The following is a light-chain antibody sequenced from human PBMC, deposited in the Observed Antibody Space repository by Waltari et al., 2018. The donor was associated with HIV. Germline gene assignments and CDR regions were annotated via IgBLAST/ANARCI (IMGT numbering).Light chain of an antibody. J-gene: IGLJ2*01. CDR2: DTS. CDR3: GTWDSSLSVVV. Sequence: QSVLTQPPSVSAAPGQKVTISCSGSSSNIANNYVSWYQRLPGTAPKLLIFDTSKRPSGILDRVAGSKSGTSATLGITGLQTGDEADYYCGTWDSSLSVVVFGGGTKLTVL. V-gene: IGLV1-51*01. CDR1: SSNIANNY.